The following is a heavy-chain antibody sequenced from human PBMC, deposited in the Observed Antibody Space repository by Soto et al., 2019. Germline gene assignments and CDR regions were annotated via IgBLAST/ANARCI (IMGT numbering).Heavy chain of an antibody. CDR3: AKDLRGNYPYYFDY. J-gene: IGHJ4*02. V-gene: IGHV3-30*18. CDR2: ISYDGSNK. Sequence: QVHLVESGGGVVQPGRSLRLSCAASGFTFSNYGMHWVRQAPGKGLEWVAVISYDGSNKYYADSVKGRFTISRDNSKNTLYLQMNSLRAEDTAEYYCAKDLRGNYPYYFDYWGQGTLVTVSS. CDR1: GFTFSNYG. D-gene: IGHD1-26*01.